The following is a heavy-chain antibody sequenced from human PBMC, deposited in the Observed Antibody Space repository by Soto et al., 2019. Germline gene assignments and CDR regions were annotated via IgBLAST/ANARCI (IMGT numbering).Heavy chain of an antibody. Sequence: SVKVSCKASGGTFSSYAISWVRQAPGQGLEWMGGIIPIFGTGNYAQKFQGRVTITADESTSTAYMDLSSLRSDDTAVYYCARGSTILGVVTMTYFEYWGQGTLVTVSS. CDR1: GGTFSSYA. V-gene: IGHV1-69*13. J-gene: IGHJ4*02. CDR2: IIPIFGTG. D-gene: IGHD3-3*01. CDR3: ARGSTILGVVTMTYFEY.